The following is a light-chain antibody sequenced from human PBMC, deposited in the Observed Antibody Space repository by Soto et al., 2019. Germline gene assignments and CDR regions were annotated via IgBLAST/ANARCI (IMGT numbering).Light chain of an antibody. CDR3: CSSGGSPTYV. CDR2: EVN. Sequence: QSALTQPASVSGSPGQSITISCTGTSSNVGSYKLVSWYQQHPGKAPKLMIFEVNKRPSGVSNRFSGSKSGNTASLTISGRMVEDEADYYCCSSGGSPTYVFGTGTKVTVL. J-gene: IGLJ1*01. V-gene: IGLV2-23*02. CDR1: SSNVGSYKL.